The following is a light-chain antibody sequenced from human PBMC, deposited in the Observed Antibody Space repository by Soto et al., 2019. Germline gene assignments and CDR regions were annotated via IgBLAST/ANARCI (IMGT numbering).Light chain of an antibody. Sequence: QSVLTQPPSVSGAPGQRVTISCTGSSSNIGAGYDVHWYQQLPGTAPKLLIYGNNNRPSGVPDRFSGSKSGTSASLAITGLQAEDDADYYCQYYDNRVRAYKYVFGAGTKLTVL. V-gene: IGLV1-40*01. J-gene: IGLJ1*01. CDR1: SSNIGAGYD. CDR2: GNN. CDR3: QYYDNRVRAYKYV.